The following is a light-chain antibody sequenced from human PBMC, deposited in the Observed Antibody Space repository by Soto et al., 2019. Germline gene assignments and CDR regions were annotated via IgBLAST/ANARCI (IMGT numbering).Light chain of an antibody. CDR2: DVS. CDR3: NSYTSNNTYV. CDR1: SSDVGAFNY. J-gene: IGLJ1*01. V-gene: IGLV2-14*03. Sequence: QYALTQPASVCGSPGQAITISCSGTSSDVGAFNYVSWYQQHPGKAPKLMIYDVSNRPSGVSNRFSGSKSGNTASLTISGLRAEDEADYYCNSYTSNNTYVFGTGTKLTVL.